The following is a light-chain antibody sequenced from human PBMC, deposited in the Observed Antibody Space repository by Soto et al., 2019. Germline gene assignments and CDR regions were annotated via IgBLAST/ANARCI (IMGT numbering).Light chain of an antibody. Sequence: ETVMTQSPAALSVSPGERATLSCRASQSVSSNVAWYQQTPGQAPRLLIYGASTRAAGIPDRFSGSGSVTEFTLTNSSLQSEDFAVYYCQQYNNWPPVTFGQGTQLDIK. J-gene: IGKJ5*01. CDR2: GAS. CDR1: QSVSSN. V-gene: IGKV3-15*01. CDR3: QQYNNWPPVT.